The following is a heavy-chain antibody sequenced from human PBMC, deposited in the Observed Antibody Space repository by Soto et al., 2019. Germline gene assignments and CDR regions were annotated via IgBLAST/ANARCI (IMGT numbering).Heavy chain of an antibody. CDR1: GDSVSSVGFH. CDR2: VYNGGST. Sequence: QVQLQESGPGLVKPSETLSLTCTVSGDSVSSVGFHWVWLRRPPGKGLDWIGYVYNGGSTYYRPSFESRMHMSLVAIRVPHSRRQTTVSAEYKAVYISARAPVAFDPRSYFDYWSQ. D-gene: IGHD3-9*01. J-gene: IGHJ4*02. CDR3: ARAPVAFDPRSYFDY. V-gene: IGHV4-30-4*08.